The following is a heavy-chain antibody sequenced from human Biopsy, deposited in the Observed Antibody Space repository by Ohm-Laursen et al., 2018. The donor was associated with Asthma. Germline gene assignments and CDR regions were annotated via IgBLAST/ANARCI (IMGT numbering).Heavy chain of an antibody. J-gene: IGHJ4*02. CDR1: GGTFNTYV. D-gene: IGHD2-2*01. V-gene: IGHV1-69*13. CDR2: INSVLGTT. Sequence: SAKVSCKSLGGTFNTYVIGWVRQAPGQGLEWMGGINSVLGTTTYPQKFQDRVTITADDSTSTVYMELSSLRSEDTAVYYCARKAGSCISRTCYSLDFWGQGTLVTVSS. CDR3: ARKAGSCISRTCYSLDF.